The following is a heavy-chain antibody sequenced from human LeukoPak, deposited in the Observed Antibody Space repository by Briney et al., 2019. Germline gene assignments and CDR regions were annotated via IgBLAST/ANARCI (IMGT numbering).Heavy chain of an antibody. D-gene: IGHD2-2*01. CDR3: ASRGDCSSTSCYALDY. Sequence: ASVKVSCKASGYTFTAYYIHWVRQAPGQGPEWMGWIYPNTGGTTYAQKFQGRVTITRDTSASTAYMELSSLRSEDTAVYYCASRGDCSSTSCYALDYWGQGTLVTVSS. CDR1: GYTFTAYY. CDR2: IYPNTGGT. J-gene: IGHJ4*02. V-gene: IGHV1-2*02.